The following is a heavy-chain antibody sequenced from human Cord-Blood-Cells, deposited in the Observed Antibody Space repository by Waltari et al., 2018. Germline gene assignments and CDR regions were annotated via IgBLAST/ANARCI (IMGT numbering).Heavy chain of an antibody. CDR2: SSAYNGNT. V-gene: IGHV1-18*04. J-gene: IGHJ4*02. CDR3: AREGVNPQLIAAAGILFDY. CDR1: GYTFTSYG. Sequence: QVQLVQSGAEVNKPGAYVTVSCKASGYTFTSYGISLVGQAPGPGLECMGRSSAYNGNTNYAPKLQGRVTMTTDTSTSTAYMELRSLRSDDTAVYYCAREGVNPQLIAAAGILFDYWGQGTLVTVSS. D-gene: IGHD6-13*01.